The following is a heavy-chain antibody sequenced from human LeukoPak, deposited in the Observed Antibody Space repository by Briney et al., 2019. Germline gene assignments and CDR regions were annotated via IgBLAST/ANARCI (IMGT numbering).Heavy chain of an antibody. CDR2: IIPILGIA. Sequence: GSSVKVSCKASGGTFSSYAISWVRQAPGQGLEWMGRIIPILGIANYAQKFQGRVTITADKSTSTAYMELSSLRSDDTAVYYCARVYGDIVGAFDIWGQGTMVTVSS. CDR3: ARVYGDIVGAFDI. D-gene: IGHD4-17*01. CDR1: GGTFSSYA. J-gene: IGHJ3*02. V-gene: IGHV1-69*04.